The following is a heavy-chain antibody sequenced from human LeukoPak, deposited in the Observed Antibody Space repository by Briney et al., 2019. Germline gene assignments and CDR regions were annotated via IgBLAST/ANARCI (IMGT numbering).Heavy chain of an antibody. D-gene: IGHD2-15*01. V-gene: IGHV3-33*08. J-gene: IGHJ4*02. Sequence: PGGSLRLSCAASGFTFSSYAMHWVRQAPGKGLEGVASISFDGSNGYYSDSVKGRFTISRDNSESTLYLQMNSLRAEDTAVYYCARSGEYRSGGSCLDYWGQGTLVTVSS. CDR3: ARSGEYRSGGSCLDY. CDR1: GFTFSSYA. CDR2: ISFDGSNG.